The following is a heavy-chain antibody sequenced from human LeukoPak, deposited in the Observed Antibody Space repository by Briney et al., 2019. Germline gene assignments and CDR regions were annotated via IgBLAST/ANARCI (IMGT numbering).Heavy chain of an antibody. D-gene: IGHD1-26*01. CDR3: ARAVGSSESNWFDP. CDR1: GGSITSGNFY. Sequence: PSETLSLTCTVSGGSITSGNFYWSWIRQSAGKGLEWIGRIYSTGSTNHNPSLKSRVTISVDRSKNQFSLMLKSVTAADTAVYYCARAVGSSESNWFDPWGQGTQATVSS. V-gene: IGHV4-61*02. J-gene: IGHJ5*02. CDR2: IYSTGST.